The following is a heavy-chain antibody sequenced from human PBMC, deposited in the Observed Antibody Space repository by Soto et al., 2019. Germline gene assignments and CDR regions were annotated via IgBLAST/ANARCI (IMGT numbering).Heavy chain of an antibody. CDR2: IIPILGIA. D-gene: IGHD2-2*01. CDR3: AKGGYCSSTSCYGSIDY. V-gene: IGHV1-69*02. CDR1: GGTFSSYT. J-gene: IGHJ4*02. Sequence: QVQLVQSGAEVKKPGSSVKVSCKASGGTFSSYTISWVRQAPGQGLEWMGRIIPILGIANYAQKFQGRVTITADKSTSTDYMELSSLRSEDTAVYYCAKGGYCSSTSCYGSIDYWGQGTLVTVSS.